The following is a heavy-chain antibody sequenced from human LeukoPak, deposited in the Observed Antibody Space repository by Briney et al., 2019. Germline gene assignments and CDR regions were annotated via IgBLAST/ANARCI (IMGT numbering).Heavy chain of an antibody. CDR1: GGSFSGYY. V-gene: IGHV4-34*12. J-gene: IGHJ3*02. CDR2: IVHSGNT. CDR3: ARFGSSTWYKGAFDI. D-gene: IGHD1-1*01. Sequence: SETLSLTCAVYGGSFSGYYWSWIRQPPGKGLEWIGEIVHSGNTKYNPSLKSRVTISVTTSKNQFSLNLTSVTAADTAVYYCARFGSSTWYKGAFDIWGQGTMVTVAS.